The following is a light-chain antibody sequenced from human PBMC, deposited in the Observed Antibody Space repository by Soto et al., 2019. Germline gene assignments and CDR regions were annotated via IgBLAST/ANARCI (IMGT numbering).Light chain of an antibody. V-gene: IGKV3-20*01. CDR1: QSVSSSY. Sequence: EIVLTQSPGTLSLSPGERATLSCRASQSVSSSYLGWYQQKPGQAPRLLIYGASSRATGIPGRISGSGSGTDFTLTISRLEPEDFAVYYCQQTHRSRCTFGQGTMVEIK. CDR2: GAS. J-gene: IGKJ1*01. CDR3: QQTHRSRCT.